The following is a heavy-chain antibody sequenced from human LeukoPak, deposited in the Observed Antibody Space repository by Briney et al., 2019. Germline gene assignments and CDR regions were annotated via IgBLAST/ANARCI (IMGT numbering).Heavy chain of an antibody. Sequence: GGSLRLSCVGSGFTFRSHAMSWVRQAPEKGLEFVSGIYENGGTTYYADSVKGRFSISRDNSKNTLYLQMDSLRGEDTAVYYCAKDFRIGYSAHFDYWGQRALVTVSS. J-gene: IGHJ4*02. CDR2: IYENGGTT. CDR3: AKDFRIGYSAHFDY. D-gene: IGHD2-21*01. V-gene: IGHV3-23*01. CDR1: GFTFRSHA.